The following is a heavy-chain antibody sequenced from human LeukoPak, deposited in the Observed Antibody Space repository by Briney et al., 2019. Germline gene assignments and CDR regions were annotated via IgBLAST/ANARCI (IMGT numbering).Heavy chain of an antibody. Sequence: SGPTLVKPTQTLTLTCTFSGFSLSTSGVGVGWIRQPPGKALEWLALIYWNDNKLYSPSLKSRLTITKDTPKNQVVLTMTNMDPVDTGTYCAHSSCGGDCKRTYDYYEMEVWGQGTTVTVSS. CDR3: AHSSCGGDCKRTYDYYEMEV. D-gene: IGHD2-21*02. J-gene: IGHJ6*02. CDR2: IYWNDNK. CDR1: GFSLSTSGVG. V-gene: IGHV2-5*01.